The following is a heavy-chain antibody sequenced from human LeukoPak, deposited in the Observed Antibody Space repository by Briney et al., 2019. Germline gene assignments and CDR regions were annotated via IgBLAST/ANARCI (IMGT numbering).Heavy chain of an antibody. J-gene: IGHJ5*02. CDR2: IIPILGTA. Sequence: ASVKVSCKASRGTFSSYAISWVRQAPGQGLEWMGGIIPILGTANYAQKFQGRVTITADEFTSTAYMELNSLRAEDTAVYYCAKDWYYYDSSGYYQRLDPWGQGTLVTVSS. D-gene: IGHD3-22*01. CDR3: AKDWYYYDSSGYYQRLDP. V-gene: IGHV1-69*13. CDR1: RGTFSSYA.